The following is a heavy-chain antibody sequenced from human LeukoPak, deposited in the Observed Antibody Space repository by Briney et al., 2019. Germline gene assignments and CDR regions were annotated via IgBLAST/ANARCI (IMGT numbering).Heavy chain of an antibody. CDR3: VRGGQQLANHVWNYVMDV. Sequence: GGSLRLSCATSGFTFSSYSFNWVRQAPGRGLEWVSYISTSGRTIHYADSVKGRFTISRDNANNSLYLQMNSLRAEDTALFYCVRGGQQLANHVWNYVMDVWGQGTTVTVSS. CDR1: GFTFSSYS. V-gene: IGHV3-48*04. D-gene: IGHD6-13*01. J-gene: IGHJ6*02. CDR2: ISTSGRTI.